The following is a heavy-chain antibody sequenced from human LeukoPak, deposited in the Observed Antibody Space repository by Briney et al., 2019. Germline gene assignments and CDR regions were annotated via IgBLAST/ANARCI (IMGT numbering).Heavy chain of an antibody. D-gene: IGHD6-19*01. CDR3: ARDNLGSSGWYRGDDYYYYMDV. CDR2: IKPNSGDT. CDR1: GYTFTGYY. V-gene: IGHV1-2*02. Sequence: ASVKVSCTASGYTFTGYYIHWVRQAPGQGLEWMGWIKPNSGDTNYAQKFQGRVTMTRDTSISTAYMELSRLRSDDTAVYYCARDNLGSSGWYRGDDYYYYMDVWGKGTTVTVSS. J-gene: IGHJ6*03.